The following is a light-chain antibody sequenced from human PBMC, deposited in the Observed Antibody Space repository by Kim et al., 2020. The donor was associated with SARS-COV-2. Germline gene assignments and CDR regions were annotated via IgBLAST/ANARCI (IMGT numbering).Light chain of an antibody. CDR1: QSVSSY. CDR3: QQRSNWLLT. Sequence: EIVLTQSPATLSLSPGERATLSCRASQSVSSYLAWYQQKPGQAPRLLIYDASNRATGIPARFSGSGSGTDFTLTISSLKPEDFAVYYCQQRSNWLLTFGGGTKVDIK. J-gene: IGKJ4*01. CDR2: DAS. V-gene: IGKV3-11*01.